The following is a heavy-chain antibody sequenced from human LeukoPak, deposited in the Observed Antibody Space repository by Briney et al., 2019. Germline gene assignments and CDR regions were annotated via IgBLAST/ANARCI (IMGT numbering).Heavy chain of an antibody. CDR2: IKPSDGST. J-gene: IGHJ5*02. D-gene: IGHD3-10*01. CDR1: GYTFSSYY. CDR3: ARGHGSGSTIYFDP. V-gene: IGHV1-46*04. Sequence: ASVKVSCKASGYTFSSYYIHWVRQAPGQGLEWMGIIKPSDGSTSYGQKLQGRVTMTRDMSTSTVYMEVSSLRSEDTAVYYCARGHGSGSTIYFDPWGQGTLVTVSS.